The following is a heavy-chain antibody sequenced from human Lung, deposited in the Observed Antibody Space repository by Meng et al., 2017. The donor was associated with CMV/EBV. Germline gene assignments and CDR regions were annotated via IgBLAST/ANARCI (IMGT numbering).Heavy chain of an antibody. CDR3: TRPFYCSSTSCYKFRAFDI. D-gene: IGHD2-2*02. Sequence: GEXXKISCAASGFTFSGSAMHWVRQASGKGLEWVGRIRSKANSYATAYAASVKGRFTISRDDSKNTAYLQMNSLKTEDTAVYYCTRPFYCSSTSCYKFRAFDIWXQGKMV. CDR2: IRSKANSYAT. CDR1: GFTFSGSA. V-gene: IGHV3-73*01. J-gene: IGHJ3*02.